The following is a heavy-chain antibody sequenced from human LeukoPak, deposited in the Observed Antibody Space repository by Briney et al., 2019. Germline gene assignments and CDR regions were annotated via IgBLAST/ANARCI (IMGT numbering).Heavy chain of an antibody. CDR3: ARRTALKNAFDL. CDR2: ISDSGNT. J-gene: IGHJ3*01. V-gene: IGHV4-59*08. Sequence: SETLSLTCAVSGGSIINYFWGWIRQPPGKGLEFIGYISDSGNTNYSPSLKNRLTISVDTSKNQFSLRLGSLSAADTAVYYCARRTALKNAFDLWGQGTMVTVSS. CDR1: GGSIINYF.